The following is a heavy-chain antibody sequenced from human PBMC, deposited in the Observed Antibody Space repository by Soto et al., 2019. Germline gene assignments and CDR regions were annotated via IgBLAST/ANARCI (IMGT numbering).Heavy chain of an antibody. CDR1: GYTFTSYY. Sequence: ASVKVSCKASGYTFTSYYVHWVRQAPGQGLEWMGIINPSGGSTNYAQKFQGRVTLTRDTSTSTVYMELSSLRSEDTAVYYCAREGAVAGPRTPIFVYWGQGTLVTVSS. CDR3: AREGAVAGPRTPIFVY. CDR2: INPSGGST. D-gene: IGHD6-19*01. J-gene: IGHJ4*02. V-gene: IGHV1-46*01.